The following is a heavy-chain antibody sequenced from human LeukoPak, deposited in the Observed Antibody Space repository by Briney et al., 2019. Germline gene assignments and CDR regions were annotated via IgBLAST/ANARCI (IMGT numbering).Heavy chain of an antibody. CDR3: ARRRSISSTSGGFDP. J-gene: IGHJ5*02. Sequence: KPSETLSLTCTVSGGSISSSSYYWGWIRQPPGMGLEWIGSVYYTGTTYFNPSLKNRVTISVDTSKNQFSLKLSSVTAADTAVYYCARRRSISSTSGGFDPWGQGTLVTVSS. CDR2: VYYTGTT. D-gene: IGHD3-10*01. V-gene: IGHV4-39*01. CDR1: GGSISSSSYY.